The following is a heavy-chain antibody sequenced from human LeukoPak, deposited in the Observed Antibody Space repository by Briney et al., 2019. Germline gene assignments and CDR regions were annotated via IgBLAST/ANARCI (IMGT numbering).Heavy chain of an antibody. CDR2: INQDGSEK. V-gene: IGHV3-7*01. J-gene: IGHJ1*01. Sequence: GGSLRLSCAASGFTFSMFWMSWVRQAPWKGLEWVANINQDGSEKYYVDSVKGRFTISRDNAKNSLYLQMNSLRAEDTAVYYCARSSDYDSSAYYPLQDWGQGALVTVSS. D-gene: IGHD3-22*01. CDR1: GFTFSMFW. CDR3: ARSSDYDSSAYYPLQD.